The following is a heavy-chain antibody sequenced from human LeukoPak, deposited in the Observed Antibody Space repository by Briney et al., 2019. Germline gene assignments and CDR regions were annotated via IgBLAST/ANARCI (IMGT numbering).Heavy chain of an antibody. CDR2: VNLNSGGT. CDR1: GYTFTGYY. J-gene: IGHJ4*02. CDR3: ARAPPGYSSGWSTDY. V-gene: IGHV1-2*02. D-gene: IGHD6-19*01. Sequence: ASVKLSCNASGYTFTGYYMHWVRQAPGQGLEWMALVNLNSGGTNYAQKFQGRVTMTRDTSISTAYMELRSLRSDDTAVYYCARAPPGYSSGWSTDYWGQGTLVTVSS.